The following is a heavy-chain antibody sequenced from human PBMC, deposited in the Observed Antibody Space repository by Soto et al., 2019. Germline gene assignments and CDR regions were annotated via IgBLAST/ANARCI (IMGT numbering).Heavy chain of an antibody. J-gene: IGHJ5*02. CDR3: ARSGEKYSFGFFDP. D-gene: IGHD5-18*01. Sequence: SETLSLTCTVSGGSISSYYWSWIRQPPGKGLEWIGYIYYSGSTNYNPSLKSRVTISVDTSKNQFSLKLSSVTAADTAVYYCARSGEKYSFGFFDPWGQGTLVTVSS. CDR2: IYYSGST. V-gene: IGHV4-59*01. CDR1: GGSISSYY.